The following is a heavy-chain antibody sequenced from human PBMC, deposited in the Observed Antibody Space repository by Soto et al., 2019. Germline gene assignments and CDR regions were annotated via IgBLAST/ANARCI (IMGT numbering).Heavy chain of an antibody. J-gene: IGHJ6*02. Sequence: GGSLRLSCAASGFTFSDYYMSWIRQAPGKGLEWVSYISSSGSTIYYADSVKGRFTISRDNAKNSLYLQMNSLRAEDTAAYYCARVVGATNYYYYGMDVWGQGTTVTVSS. CDR2: ISSSGSTI. D-gene: IGHD1-26*01. CDR1: GFTFSDYY. V-gene: IGHV3-11*01. CDR3: ARVVGATNYYYYGMDV.